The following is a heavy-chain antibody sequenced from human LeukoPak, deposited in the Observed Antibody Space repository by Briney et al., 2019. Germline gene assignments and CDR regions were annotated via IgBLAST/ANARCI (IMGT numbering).Heavy chain of an antibody. Sequence: PGGSLRLSCAASAFIFSNYEMNWVRQAPGKGLEWVSYISDGYTMYYTGSVKGRFIISRDNAKNSLYLQMNSLSAEDTAVYYCANTSLGYCSGGSCQGEFDPWGQGTLVTVSS. V-gene: IGHV3-48*03. CDR3: ANTSLGYCSGGSCQGEFDP. D-gene: IGHD2-15*01. CDR2: ISDGYTM. CDR1: AFIFSNYE. J-gene: IGHJ5*02.